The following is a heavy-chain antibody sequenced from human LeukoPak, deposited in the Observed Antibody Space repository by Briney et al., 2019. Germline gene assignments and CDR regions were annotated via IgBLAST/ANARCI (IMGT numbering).Heavy chain of an antibody. J-gene: IGHJ4*02. D-gene: IGHD2-15*01. CDR3: ASSGRLGYCSGGSCYPDNFDY. Sequence: NPSETLSLTCTVSGGSVSSGSYYWSWIRQPPGKGLEWIGYIYYSGSTNYNPSLKSRVTISVDTSKNQFSLKLSSVTAADTAVYYCASSGRLGYCSGGSCYPDNFDYWGQGTLVTVSS. V-gene: IGHV4-61*01. CDR1: GGSVSSGSYY. CDR2: IYYSGST.